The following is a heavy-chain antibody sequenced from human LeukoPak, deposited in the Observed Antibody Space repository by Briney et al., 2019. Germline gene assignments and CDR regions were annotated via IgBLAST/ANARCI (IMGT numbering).Heavy chain of an antibody. CDR2: ISGSGGST. Sequence: GGSLRLSCAASGFTFSSYAMSWVRQAPGKGLEWVSAISGSGGSTYYADSVKGRFTISRDNSKNTLYLQMNSLRAEDTAVYYCAKASSGWYEGYYFDYWGQGTLVTVSS. D-gene: IGHD6-19*01. V-gene: IGHV3-23*01. CDR3: AKASSGWYEGYYFDY. J-gene: IGHJ4*02. CDR1: GFTFSSYA.